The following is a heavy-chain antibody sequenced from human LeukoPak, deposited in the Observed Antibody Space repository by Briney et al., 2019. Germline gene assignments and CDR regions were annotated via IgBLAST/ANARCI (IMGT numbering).Heavy chain of an antibody. J-gene: IGHJ6*03. V-gene: IGHV3-21*01. CDR3: ARDRLLEDRDFHYYYYMDV. CDR2: ISSSSSYI. CDR1: GFTFSDYT. D-gene: IGHD2-21*01. Sequence: PGGSLRLSCAASGFTFSDYTMNWVRQAPGKGLEWVSSISSSSSYIYYADSVKGRFTISRDNAKNSLYLQMNSLRAEDTAVYHCARDRLLEDRDFHYYYYMDVWSRGTTVTVSS.